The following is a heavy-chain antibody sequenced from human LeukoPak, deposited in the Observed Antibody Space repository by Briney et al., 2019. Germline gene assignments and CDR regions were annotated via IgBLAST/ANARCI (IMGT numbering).Heavy chain of an antibody. J-gene: IGHJ4*02. CDR1: GGTFSSYA. D-gene: IGHD3-22*01. CDR2: IIPIFGTA. V-gene: IGHV1-69*05. CDR3: ARGFLGVTYNYDSSGYSLDY. Sequence: SVKVSCKASGGTFSSYAISWVRQAPGQGLEWMGGIIPIFGTANYAQKFQGRVTITTDESTSTAYMELSSLRSEDTAVYYCARGFLGVTYNYDSSGYSLDYWGQGTLVTVSS.